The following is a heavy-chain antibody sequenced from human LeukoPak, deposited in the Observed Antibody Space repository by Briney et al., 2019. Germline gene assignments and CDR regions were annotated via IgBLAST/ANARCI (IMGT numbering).Heavy chain of an antibody. CDR1: GGIFSSYA. Sequence: SVKVSCKASGGIFSSYAISWVRQAPGQGLEWMGRIIPILGTANYAQKLQGRVTITVDKSTSTGYMELSSLRSEDTALYYCAREKGHDILTGNYKRSDAFDIWGQGTMVTVSS. V-gene: IGHV1-69*04. CDR3: AREKGHDILTGNYKRSDAFDI. D-gene: IGHD3-9*01. J-gene: IGHJ3*02. CDR2: IIPILGTA.